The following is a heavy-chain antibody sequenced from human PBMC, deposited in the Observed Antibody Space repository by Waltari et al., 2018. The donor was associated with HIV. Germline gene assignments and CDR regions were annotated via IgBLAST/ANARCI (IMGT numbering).Heavy chain of an antibody. CDR3: ARDKPCSGGSCYIDY. J-gene: IGHJ4*03. CDR1: GGSFSGFY. D-gene: IGHD2-15*01. V-gene: IGHV4-34*01. Sequence: QVQLQQWGTRLLKPSETLSLTCAVYGGSFSGFYWSWIRQPPGKGLEWIGKINHSGTTTYNPSLKSRIVISVDTSKNQFSLKMTSVTGADTAVYYCARDKPCSGGSCYIDYWGQGTLVTVSS. CDR2: INHSGTT.